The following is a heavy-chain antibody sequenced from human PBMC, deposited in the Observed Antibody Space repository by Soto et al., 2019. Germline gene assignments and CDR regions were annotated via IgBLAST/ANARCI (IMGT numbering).Heavy chain of an antibody. CDR1: GYNFTSYG. D-gene: IGHD1-1*01. CDR2: ISAHNGNT. CDR3: ARGRYGDY. Sequence: QVHLVQSGAEVKKPGASVKVSCKASGYNFTSYGITWVRQAPGQGLEWRGWISAHNGNTDYAQKLQGRVIVTRDTSTSTAYMELSSLRSDVTAVYYCARGRYGDYWGQGALVTVSS. V-gene: IGHV1-18*01. J-gene: IGHJ4*02.